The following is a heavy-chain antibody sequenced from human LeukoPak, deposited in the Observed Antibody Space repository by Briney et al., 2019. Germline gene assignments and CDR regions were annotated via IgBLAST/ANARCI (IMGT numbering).Heavy chain of an antibody. CDR2: INHGGST. D-gene: IGHD4/OR15-4a*01. V-gene: IGHV4-34*01. CDR3: ARFDYGAAQWYFDL. CDR1: GGSFSGYY. J-gene: IGHJ2*01. Sequence: SETLSLTCAVYGGSFSGYYWNWIRQPPGKGLEWMGEINHGGSTKYNPSLKSRVTISVDTSKKQFSLKLTSVTAADTAVYYCARFDYGAAQWYFDLWGRGTLVIVSS.